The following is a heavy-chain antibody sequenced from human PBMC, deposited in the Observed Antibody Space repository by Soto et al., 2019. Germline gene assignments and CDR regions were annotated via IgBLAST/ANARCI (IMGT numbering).Heavy chain of an antibody. D-gene: IGHD1-26*01. J-gene: IGHJ3*02. CDR1: GFTFSSYG. CDR3: AKEGATSDAFDI. V-gene: IGHV3-30*18. Sequence: GGSLRLSCAASGFTFSSYGMHWVRQAPGKGLEWVAVISYDGSNKYYADSVKGRFTISRDNSKNTLYLQMNSLRAEDTAVYYCAKEGATSDAFDIWGQGTMVTVSS. CDR2: ISYDGSNK.